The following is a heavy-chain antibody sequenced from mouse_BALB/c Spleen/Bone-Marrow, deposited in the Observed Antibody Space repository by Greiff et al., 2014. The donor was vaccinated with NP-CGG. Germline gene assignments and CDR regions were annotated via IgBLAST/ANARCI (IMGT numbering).Heavy chain of an antibody. J-gene: IGHJ3*01. CDR2: IGTYYGDA. V-gene: IGHV1S137*01. CDR3: AREGPWFAF. CDR1: GYTFTDYA. Sequence: QVQLQQPGAGLVRPGVSVKISCKGSGYTFTDYAMHWVKQSHAKSLEWIGVIGTYYGDATYNQKFKTKATMTVDKSSSTAYMELARLTSEDSALYYCAREGPWFAFWGQGTLVTVSA.